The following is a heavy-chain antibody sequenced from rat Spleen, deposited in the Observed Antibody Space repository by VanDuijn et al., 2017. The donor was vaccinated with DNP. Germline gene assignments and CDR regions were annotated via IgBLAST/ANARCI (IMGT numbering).Heavy chain of an antibody. D-gene: IGHD5-1*01. Sequence: EVQLQESGPGLVKPSQSLSLTCSVTGYSITSNYWGWIRKFPGSEMEWIGHISYGGNTRYNPSLKSRISITRDTSKNQFFLQLNSLNTEETAKNYCARLRLDWEVRAMDAGGQGTSVTGSS. CDR3: ARLRLDWEVRAMDA. V-gene: IGHV3-1*01. J-gene: IGHJ4*01. CDR2: ISYGGNT. CDR1: GYSITSNY.